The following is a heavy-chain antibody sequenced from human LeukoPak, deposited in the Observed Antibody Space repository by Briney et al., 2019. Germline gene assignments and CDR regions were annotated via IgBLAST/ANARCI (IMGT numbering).Heavy chain of an antibody. Sequence: SETLSLTCTVSGGSTNSGGFYWHWIRQHPGQGLEWIGYIYYTGSTYRNPSLWSRVTISLDTSKNQFFLNLTAVTAADTAVYYCARATGTFEFWGQGTLVTVSS. CDR3: ARATGTFEF. CDR2: IYYTGST. D-gene: IGHD4-17*01. CDR1: GGSTNSGGFY. J-gene: IGHJ4*02. V-gene: IGHV4-31*03.